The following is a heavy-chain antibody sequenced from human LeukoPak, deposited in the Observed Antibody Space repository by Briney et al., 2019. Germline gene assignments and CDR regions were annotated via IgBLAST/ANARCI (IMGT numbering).Heavy chain of an antibody. D-gene: IGHD2-2*01. CDR2: IYSGGST. CDR3: ARVGGSCSSTSCYPYFFDY. CDR1: GFTVSSNY. Sequence: PGGSLRLSCAASGFTVSSNYVSWVRQAPGKGLEWVSVIYSGGSTYYADSVKGRFTISRDNSKNTLYLQMNSLRAEDAAVYYCARVGGSCSSTSCYPYFFDYWGQGTLVTVSS. V-gene: IGHV3-53*01. J-gene: IGHJ4*02.